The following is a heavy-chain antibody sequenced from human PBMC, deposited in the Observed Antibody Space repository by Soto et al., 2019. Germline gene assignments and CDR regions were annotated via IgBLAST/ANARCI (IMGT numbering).Heavy chain of an antibody. J-gene: IGHJ4*02. CDR3: VSDRGYGHSSVPYS. V-gene: IGHV3-30*03. Sequence: QAQLVESGGGVVQPGRSLRLSCAASGFAFSSYGMHWVRQAPGTGLEWVTVISYDGSLQHYADSVKGRFTISRDNAKNMVILQMSSLRAEYTSVYYCVSDRGYGHSSVPYSWGQGTLVSVSS. D-gene: IGHD3-10*01. CDR1: GFAFSSYG. CDR2: ISYDGSLQ.